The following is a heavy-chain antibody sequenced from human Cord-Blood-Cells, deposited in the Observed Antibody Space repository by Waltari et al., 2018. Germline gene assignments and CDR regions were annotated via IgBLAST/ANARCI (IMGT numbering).Heavy chain of an antibody. D-gene: IGHD2-2*01. CDR2: IIPIFGTA. J-gene: IGHJ4*02. CDR1: GVTFSSSA. CDR3: ARVSEYGYFDY. V-gene: IGHV1-69*01. Sequence: QVQLVQSGAEVKKPGSSVKVSCKASGVTFSSSALSWVRQAPGQGLEWMGGIIPIFGTANYAQKFQGRVTITADESTSTAYMELSSLRSEDTAVYYCARVSEYGYFDYWGQGTLVTVSS.